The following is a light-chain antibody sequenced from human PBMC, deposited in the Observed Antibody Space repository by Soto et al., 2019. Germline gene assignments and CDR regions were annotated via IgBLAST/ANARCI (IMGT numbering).Light chain of an antibody. J-gene: IGKJ2*02. CDR3: KQFNSYPPWT. CDR2: DAS. V-gene: IGKV1-13*02. Sequence: AIQLTQSPSSLSASVGDRVTITCRASQGISSALAWYQQKPGKAPKLLIYDASSLESGVPSRFSGSGSGTDFTLTISSLQPEDFATYYCKQFNSYPPWTFGQGTKLEIK. CDR1: QGISSA.